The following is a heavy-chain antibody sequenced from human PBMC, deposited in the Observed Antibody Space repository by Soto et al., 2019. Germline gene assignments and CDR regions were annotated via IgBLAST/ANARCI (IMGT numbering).Heavy chain of an antibody. CDR1: GFTFDDYA. CDR3: EKEIVGPPGGSAP. D-gene: IGHD1-26*01. J-gene: IGHJ5*02. Sequence: GGSLRLSCAASGFTFDDYAMHWVRQAPGKGLEWVSGISWNSGSIGYADSVKGRFTISRDNAKNSLYLQMNSLRAEDTALYYSEKEIVGPPGGSAPGGQGPRAPV. CDR2: ISWNSGSI. V-gene: IGHV3-9*01.